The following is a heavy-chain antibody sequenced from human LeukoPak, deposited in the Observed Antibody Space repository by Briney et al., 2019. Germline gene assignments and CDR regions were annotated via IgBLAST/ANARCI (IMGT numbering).Heavy chain of an antibody. D-gene: IGHD3-10*01. V-gene: IGHV4-30-2*01. CDR1: GGSISSGGYS. J-gene: IGHJ4*02. CDR2: IYHSGST. CDR3: ARGTNYYGSGGYYNDYFDY. Sequence: SETLSLTCAVSGGSISSGGYSWSWIRQPPGKGLEWIGYIYHSGSTYYNPSLKSRVTISVDRSKNQFSLKLSSVTAADTAVYYCARGTNYYGSGGYYNDYFDYWGQGTLVTVSS.